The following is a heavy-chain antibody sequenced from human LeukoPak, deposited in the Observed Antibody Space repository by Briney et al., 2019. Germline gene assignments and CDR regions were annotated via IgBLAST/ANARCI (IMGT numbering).Heavy chain of an antibody. J-gene: IGHJ4*02. D-gene: IGHD4-11*01. V-gene: IGHV3-11*01. CDR3: ARRTYSNYFFGY. Sequence: PGGSLRLSCAASGFTFSDYYMNWIRQAPGKGLEWVSYISGSGDSKFYADSVKGRFTISRDNAKNSLYLQMSSLRAEDTAVYYCARRTYSNYFFGYWGQGTLVTVSS. CDR2: ISGSGDSK. CDR1: GFTFSDYY.